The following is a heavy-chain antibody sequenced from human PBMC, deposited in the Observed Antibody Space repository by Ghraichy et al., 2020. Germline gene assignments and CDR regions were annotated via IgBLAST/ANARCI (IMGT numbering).Heavy chain of an antibody. D-gene: IGHD3-10*01. CDR3: ARGKLSMVRLHLDS. Sequence: GSLSLTCTVSGGSISSNSYYWAWIRQPPGKGLEWIGSLYYSGSFFYNPSLRSRVTLSVETSKNQFSLRLKSVTAADTAVYYCARGKLSMVRLHLDSWGQGTLVTVSS. CDR1: GGSISSNSYY. V-gene: IGHV4-39*07. CDR2: LYYSGSF. J-gene: IGHJ4*02.